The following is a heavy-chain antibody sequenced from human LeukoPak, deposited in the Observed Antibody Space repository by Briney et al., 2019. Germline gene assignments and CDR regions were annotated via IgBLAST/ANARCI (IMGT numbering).Heavy chain of an antibody. CDR3: ARYGSGSYQAPFYFYHGMDV. Sequence: GGSLRLSCAASGFTFSTSAMHWVRQAPGKGLEWVAVISYDGNDKYYADSLKGRFTISRDNPRNTLYLQMNNLRLEDTAVYYCARYGSGSYQAPFYFYHGMDVWGQGTTVTVSS. V-gene: IGHV3-30*04. CDR1: GFTFSTSA. CDR2: ISYDGNDK. J-gene: IGHJ6*02. D-gene: IGHD3-10*01.